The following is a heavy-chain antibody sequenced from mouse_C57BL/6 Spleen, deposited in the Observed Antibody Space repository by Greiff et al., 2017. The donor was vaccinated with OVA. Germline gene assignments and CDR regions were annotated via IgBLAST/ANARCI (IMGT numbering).Heavy chain of an antibody. J-gene: IGHJ4*01. V-gene: IGHV1-80*01. CDR2: IYPGDGDT. D-gene: IGHD1-1*01. Sequence: QVQLKESGAELVKPGASVKISCKASGYAFSSYWMNWVKQRPGKGLEWIGQIYPGDGDTNYNGKFKGKATLTADKSSSTAYMQLSSLTSEDSAVYFCALITTVRAMDYWGQGTSVTVSS. CDR1: GYAFSSYW. CDR3: ALITTVRAMDY.